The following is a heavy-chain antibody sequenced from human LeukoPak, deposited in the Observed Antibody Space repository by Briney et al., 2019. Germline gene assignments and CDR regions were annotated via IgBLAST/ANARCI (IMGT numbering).Heavy chain of an antibody. D-gene: IGHD3-10*01. J-gene: IGHJ2*01. CDR2: LYSGSST. CDR3: ARVGDHYHWYLDL. CDR1: GFTVSTNY. V-gene: IGHV3-53*01. Sequence: PGGSLTLSCAASGFTVSTNYMNWVRQAPGKGLGWVSILYSGSSTYYADSVKGRFTISRDDSKNTLYLQMNSLRAEDTAVYYCARVGDHYHWYLDLWGRGTHVTVSS.